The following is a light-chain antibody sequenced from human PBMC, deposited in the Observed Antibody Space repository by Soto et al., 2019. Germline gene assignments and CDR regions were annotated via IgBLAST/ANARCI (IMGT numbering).Light chain of an antibody. V-gene: IGLV2-14*03. Sequence: QSGLTQPASVSGSPGQSITISCTGTSSDIGGYNYVSWYQQHPGKAPKLVIYDVSHRPSGISNRFSGSKSANTASLTVSGLQAEDEAEYYCSSYTSASAFVLFGGGTKLTVL. CDR2: DVS. J-gene: IGLJ2*01. CDR3: SSYTSASAFVL. CDR1: SSDIGGYNY.